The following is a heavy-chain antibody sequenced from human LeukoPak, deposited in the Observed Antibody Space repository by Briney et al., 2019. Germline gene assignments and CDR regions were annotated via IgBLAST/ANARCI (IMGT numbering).Heavy chain of an antibody. Sequence: PGGSLRLSCAASGFTFSSHAMHWVRQAPGKGLEWVAFIRYDGSNKYYADSVKGRFTISRDNSKNTLYLQMNSLRAEDTAVYYCAKDRASGYDNLVYWGQGTLVTVSS. CDR3: AKDRASGYDNLVY. J-gene: IGHJ4*02. V-gene: IGHV3-30*02. CDR1: GFTFSSHA. D-gene: IGHD5-12*01. CDR2: IRYDGSNK.